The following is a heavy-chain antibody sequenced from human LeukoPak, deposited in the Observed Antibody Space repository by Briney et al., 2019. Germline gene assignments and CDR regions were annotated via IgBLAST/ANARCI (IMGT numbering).Heavy chain of an antibody. V-gene: IGHV3-73*01. Sequence: GGSLKLSCAASGFTFSDSAMHWVRQASGKGLEWVGRIRSKANNYATAYAASVKGRFTISRDDSKNTAYLQMNSLKTEDTAVYYCTSLRSDWAGSSFDYWGQGTLVTVSS. J-gene: IGHJ4*02. CDR1: GFTFSDSA. D-gene: IGHD5-12*01. CDR2: IRSKANNYAT. CDR3: TSLRSDWAGSSFDY.